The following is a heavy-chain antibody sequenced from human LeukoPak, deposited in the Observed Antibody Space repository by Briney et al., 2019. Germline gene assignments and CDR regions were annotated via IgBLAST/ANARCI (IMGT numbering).Heavy chain of an antibody. CDR2: IYPGDSDT. Sequence: GESLKISCKGSGYSFTTYWVGWLRQLPGKGLEWMGTIYPGDSDTRYSPSFQGQVTISADKSISTAYLQWSSLKASDTAMYYCARHGSYRYYFDYWGQGTLVTVSS. CDR1: GYSFTTYW. V-gene: IGHV5-51*01. D-gene: IGHD3-10*01. J-gene: IGHJ4*02. CDR3: ARHGSYRYYFDY.